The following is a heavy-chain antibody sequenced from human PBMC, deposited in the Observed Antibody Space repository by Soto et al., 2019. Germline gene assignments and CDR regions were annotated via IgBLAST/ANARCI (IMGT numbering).Heavy chain of an antibody. CDR2: IYYSGST. J-gene: IGHJ6*03. V-gene: IGHV4-39*01. D-gene: IGHD5-12*01. CDR1: GGSISSSSYY. CDR3: ARGHEYSGYDYYYYMDV. Sequence: QLQLQESGPGLVKPSETLSLTCTVSGGSISSSSYYWGWIRQPPGKGLEWIGSIYYSGSTYYNPSLKSRVTISVDTSKNQFSLKLSSVTAADTAVYYCARGHEYSGYDYYYYMDVWGKGTTVTVSS.